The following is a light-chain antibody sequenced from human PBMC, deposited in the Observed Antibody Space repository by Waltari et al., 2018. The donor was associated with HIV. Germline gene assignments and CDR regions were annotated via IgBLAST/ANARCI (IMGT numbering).Light chain of an antibody. J-gene: IGLJ2*01. CDR3: CSYAGSSTPV. V-gene: IGLV2-23*02. CDR2: EVR. CDR1: SSDVGCYNL. Sequence: QSALTQPAAVSGSPGQSLTIPCTGTSSDVGCYNLVSWYQQHPGKAPNLMIYEVRKRPSGVSNRFSGSKSGNTASLTISGLQAEDEADYYCCSYAGSSTPVFGGGTKLTVL.